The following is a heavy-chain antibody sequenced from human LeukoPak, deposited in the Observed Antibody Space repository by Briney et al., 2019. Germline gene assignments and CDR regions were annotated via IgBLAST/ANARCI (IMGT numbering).Heavy chain of an antibody. V-gene: IGHV1-69*05. J-gene: IGHJ4*02. D-gene: IGHD3-22*01. Sequence: GSSVKVSFKASGGAFSSYAISWVRQAPGQGLEWMGRIIPIFGTANYAQKFQGRVTITTDESTSTAYMELSSLRSEDTAVYYCAREGRYYDSSGYYYYWGQGTLVTVS. CDR2: IIPIFGTA. CDR3: AREGRYYDSSGYYYY. CDR1: GGAFSSYA.